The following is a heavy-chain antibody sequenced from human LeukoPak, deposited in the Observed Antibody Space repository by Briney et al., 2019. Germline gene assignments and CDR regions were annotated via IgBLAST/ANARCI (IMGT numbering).Heavy chain of an antibody. CDR1: GFTFSLYW. CDR2: INTDGNST. Sequence: PGGSLRLSCAASGFTFSLYWMHWVRQVPGKGLVWVSRINTDGNSTRYADSVKGRFTISRDNAKNTLYLQMNSLRAEDTAVYYCARVALGEFKGFDPWGQGTLVTVSS. CDR3: ARVALGEFKGFDP. D-gene: IGHD3-10*01. V-gene: IGHV3-74*01. J-gene: IGHJ5*02.